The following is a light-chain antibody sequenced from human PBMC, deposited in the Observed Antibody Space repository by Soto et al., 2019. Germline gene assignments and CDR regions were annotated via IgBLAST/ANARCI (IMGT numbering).Light chain of an antibody. CDR2: DAS. Sequence: DIQMTQSPSTLSASVGDRVTIPCRASQSISSWLAWYQQKTGKAPKLLIYDASSLESGVPSRFSGSGSGTEFTLTISSLQPDDFATYYCQQYNSYSWTFGQGTKVDIK. J-gene: IGKJ1*01. CDR1: QSISSW. CDR3: QQYNSYSWT. V-gene: IGKV1-5*01.